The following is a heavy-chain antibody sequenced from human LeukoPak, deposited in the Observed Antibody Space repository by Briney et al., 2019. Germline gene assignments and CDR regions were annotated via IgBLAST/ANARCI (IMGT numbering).Heavy chain of an antibody. CDR3: ARDFYPATVTTYYGMDA. CDR1: GDSVSSNSAA. J-gene: IGHJ6*02. V-gene: IGHV6-1*01. D-gene: IGHD4-17*01. CDR2: TYYRSKWYN. Sequence: SQTLSLTCAISGDSVSSNSAAWNWIRQSPSRGLEWLGRTYYRSKWYNDYAVSVKSRITINPDTSKNQFSLQLNSVTPEDTAVYYCARDFYPATVTTYYGMDAWGQGTTVTVSS.